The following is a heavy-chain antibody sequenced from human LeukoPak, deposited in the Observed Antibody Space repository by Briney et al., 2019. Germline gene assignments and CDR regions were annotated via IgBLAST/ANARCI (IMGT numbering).Heavy chain of an antibody. CDR3: ARNLREDIVVVPEFDL. Sequence: GGSLRLSCAASGFTFSSYSMNWVRQAPGKGLEWASSISSSSSYIYYADSVKGRFTISRDNAKNSLYLQMNSLRAEDTAVYYCARNLREDIVVVPEFDLWGRGTLVTVSS. D-gene: IGHD2-2*01. CDR2: ISSSSSYI. V-gene: IGHV3-21*01. J-gene: IGHJ2*01. CDR1: GFTFSSYS.